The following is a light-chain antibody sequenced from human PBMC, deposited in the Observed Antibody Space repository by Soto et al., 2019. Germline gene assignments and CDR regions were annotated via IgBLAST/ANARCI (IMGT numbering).Light chain of an antibody. V-gene: IGLV2-14*01. J-gene: IGLJ2*01. CDR3: SSYRTSSIVV. CDR2: DVN. Sequence: QSALTQPASVSGSPGQSITISCTGTSSDVGGYNYVSWYQQHPGNAPKVMIYDVNYRPSGVSNRFSGTKSDNTASLTISGLQAEDEADYYCSSYRTSSIVVFGGGTMLTVL. CDR1: SSDVGGYNY.